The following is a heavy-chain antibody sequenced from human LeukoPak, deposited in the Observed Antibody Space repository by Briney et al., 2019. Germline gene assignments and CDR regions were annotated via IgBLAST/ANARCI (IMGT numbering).Heavy chain of an antibody. Sequence: GASVKVSCKASGYTFTGYYMHWVRQAPGQGLEWMGWINPNSGGTNYAQKFQGWATMTRDTSISTAYMELSSLRSEDTAVYYCARTLYSSGWYAAAHYFDYWGQGTLVTVSS. CDR3: ARTLYSSGWYAAAHYFDY. CDR2: INPNSGGT. CDR1: GYTFTGYY. D-gene: IGHD6-19*01. V-gene: IGHV1-2*04. J-gene: IGHJ4*02.